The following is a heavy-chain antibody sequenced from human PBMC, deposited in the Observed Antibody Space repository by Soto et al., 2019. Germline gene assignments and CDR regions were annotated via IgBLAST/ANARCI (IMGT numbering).Heavy chain of an antibody. CDR1: GFTFSSYW. J-gene: IGHJ6*02. CDR3: ARVVREQWLRIYGMDV. Sequence: PGGSLRLSCAASGFTFSSYWMHWVRQAQGKGLVWVSRINSDGSSTSYADSVKGRFTISRDNAKNTLYLQMNSLRAEDTAVYYCARVVREQWLRIYGMDVWGQGTTVTVSS. CDR2: INSDGSST. V-gene: IGHV3-74*01. D-gene: IGHD6-19*01.